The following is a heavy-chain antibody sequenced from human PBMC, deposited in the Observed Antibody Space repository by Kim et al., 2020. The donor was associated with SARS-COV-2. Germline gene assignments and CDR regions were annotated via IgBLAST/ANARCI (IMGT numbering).Heavy chain of an antibody. CDR3: AKSSGLYGDYVRPFDY. D-gene: IGHD4-17*01. Sequence: GGSLRLSCAASGFTFSSYAMSWVRQAPGKGLEWVSAISGSGGSTYYADSVKGRFTISRDNSKNTLYLQMNSLRAEDTAVYYCAKSSGLYGDYVRPFDYWGQGTLVTVSS. J-gene: IGHJ4*02. V-gene: IGHV3-23*01. CDR2: ISGSGGST. CDR1: GFTFSSYA.